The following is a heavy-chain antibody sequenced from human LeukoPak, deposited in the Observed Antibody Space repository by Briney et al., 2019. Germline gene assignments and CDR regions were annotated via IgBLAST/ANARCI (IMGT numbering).Heavy chain of an antibody. V-gene: IGHV3-48*01. D-gene: IGHD6-25*01. Sequence: GGSLRLSCAASGFTFSSYSMNWVRQAPGKGLEWVSYISSSSSTIYYADSGKGRFTISRDNAKNSLYLQMNSLRADDTAVYYCARFAAGGSYYYYMDFWGQGTLVTVSS. J-gene: IGHJ6*03. CDR3: ARFAAGGSYYYYMDF. CDR1: GFTFSSYS. CDR2: ISSSSSTI.